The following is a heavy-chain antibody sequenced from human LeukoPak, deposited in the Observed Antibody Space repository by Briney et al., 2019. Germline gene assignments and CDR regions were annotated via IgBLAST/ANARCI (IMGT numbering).Heavy chain of an antibody. Sequence: SETLSLTCTVSGGSISNYYWSWIRQPAGKGLEWIGRIYTSGSTNYNPSLKSRVTMSVDTSKNQFSLKLSSVTAADTAVYYCARDWTYDSSGYFGFDYWGQGTLVTVSS. V-gene: IGHV4-4*07. CDR2: IYTSGST. CDR1: GGSISNYY. CDR3: ARDWTYDSSGYFGFDY. D-gene: IGHD3-22*01. J-gene: IGHJ4*02.